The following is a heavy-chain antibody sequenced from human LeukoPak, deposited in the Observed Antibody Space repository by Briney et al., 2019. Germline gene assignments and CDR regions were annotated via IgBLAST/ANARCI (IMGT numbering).Heavy chain of an antibody. Sequence: ASVKVSCKASGYTFTGYYMHWVRQAPGQGLEWMGWINPNSGGTNYAQKLQGRVTMTTDTSTSTAYMELRSLRSDDTAAYYCARDPGITIFGADIDYWGQGTLVTVSS. CDR3: ARDPGITIFGADIDY. V-gene: IGHV1-2*02. J-gene: IGHJ4*02. CDR2: INPNSGGT. CDR1: GYTFTGYY. D-gene: IGHD3-3*01.